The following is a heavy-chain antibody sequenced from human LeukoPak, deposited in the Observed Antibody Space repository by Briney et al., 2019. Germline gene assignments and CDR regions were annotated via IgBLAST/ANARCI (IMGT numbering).Heavy chain of an antibody. CDR3: ARRKNYYDSSGYRSCWYFDL. CDR1: GGSISSYY. D-gene: IGHD3-22*01. Sequence: SETLSLACTVSGGSISSYYWSWIRQPPGKGLEWIGFIYYSGSTNYNPSLKSRVTISVDTSKNQFSLKLSSVTAADTAVYYCARRKNYYDSSGYRSCWYFDLCGRGTLVTVSS. CDR2: IYYSGST. V-gene: IGHV4-59*12. J-gene: IGHJ2*01.